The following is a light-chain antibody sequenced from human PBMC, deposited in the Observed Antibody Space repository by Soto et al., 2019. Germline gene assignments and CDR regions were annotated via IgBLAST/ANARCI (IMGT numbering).Light chain of an antibody. CDR3: SSFTSSGTVL. V-gene: IGLV2-14*01. J-gene: IGLJ2*01. CDR1: NSDVGAYNY. CDR2: EVT. Sequence: QSALTQPASVSGSPGQSITISCTATNSDVGAYNYVSWYQQYPGKVPRLMIYEVTNRASGVSSRFSASKSGNTASLTISGLQAEDEADYYCSSFTSSGTVLFGGGTKLTVL.